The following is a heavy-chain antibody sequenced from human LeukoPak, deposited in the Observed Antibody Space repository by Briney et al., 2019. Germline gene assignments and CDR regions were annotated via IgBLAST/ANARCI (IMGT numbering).Heavy chain of an antibody. CDR2: ISSSSSYI. J-gene: IGHJ4*02. CDR1: GFTFSSYS. D-gene: IGHD2-8*01. CDR3: ARDPRGDIVLMVYAMGYYFDY. V-gene: IGHV3-21*01. Sequence: GGSLRLSCAASGFTFSSYSMNWVRQAPGKGLEWVSSISSSSSYIYYADSVKGRFTISRDNAKNSLYLQMNSLRAEDTAVYYCARDPRGDIVLMVYAMGYYFDYWGQGTLVTVSS.